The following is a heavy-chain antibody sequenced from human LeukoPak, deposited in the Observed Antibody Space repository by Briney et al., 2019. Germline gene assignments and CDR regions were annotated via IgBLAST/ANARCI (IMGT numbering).Heavy chain of an antibody. D-gene: IGHD6-19*01. CDR3: ARGGARPRYSSGWYHAFDI. CDR1: GGSFSGYY. V-gene: IGHV4-34*01. J-gene: IGHJ3*02. Sequence: SETLSLTCAVYGGSFSGYYWSWIRQPPGKGLEWIGEINHSGSTNYNPPLKSRVTISVDTSKNQFSLKLSSVTAADTAVYYCARGGARPRYSSGWYHAFDIWGQGTMVTVSS. CDR2: INHSGST.